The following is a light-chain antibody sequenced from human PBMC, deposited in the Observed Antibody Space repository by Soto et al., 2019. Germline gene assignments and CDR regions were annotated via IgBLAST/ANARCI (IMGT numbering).Light chain of an antibody. CDR1: QNVNTN. Sequence: EIVMTQSPATLSVSPGERATLSCRASQNVNTNLAWYQQKPGQAPRLLIYDTSTRATGIPVRFSGSGSGTEFTLIISRLQSEDFAVYYCQQYNNWPLTFGGGTKVEIK. V-gene: IGKV3-15*01. J-gene: IGKJ4*01. CDR3: QQYNNWPLT. CDR2: DTS.